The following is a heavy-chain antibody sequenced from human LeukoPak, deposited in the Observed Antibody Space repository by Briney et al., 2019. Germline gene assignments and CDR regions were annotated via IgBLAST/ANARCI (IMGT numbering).Heavy chain of an antibody. D-gene: IGHD3-9*01. J-gene: IGHJ4*02. Sequence: SETLSLTCTVSGGSISSGRYYWNWIRQHPGKGLEWIGFIYYSGSTNYNPSLKSRVIISLDTSKNQFSLKLSSVTAADTAVYYCARADYDILTVYYLDYWGQGTLVTVSS. CDR1: GGSISSGRYY. CDR3: ARADYDILTVYYLDY. V-gene: IGHV4-31*03. CDR2: IYYSGST.